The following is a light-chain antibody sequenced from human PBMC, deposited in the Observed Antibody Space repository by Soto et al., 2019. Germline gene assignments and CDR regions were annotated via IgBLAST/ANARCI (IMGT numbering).Light chain of an antibody. CDR2: KAS. CDR1: QSISSW. V-gene: IGKV1-5*03. J-gene: IGKJ1*01. CDR3: QQYNRYWT. Sequence: DIQMTQSPSTLSASVGDRVNITCRASQSISSWLAWYQQKPGKAPKLLIYKASSLESGVPSRFSGSGSGTEFILTISSLQPDDFATYYCQQYNRYWTFGQGTKVELK.